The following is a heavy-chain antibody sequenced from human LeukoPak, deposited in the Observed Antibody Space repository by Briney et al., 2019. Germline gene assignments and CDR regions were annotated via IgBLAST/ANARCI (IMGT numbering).Heavy chain of an antibody. V-gene: IGHV1-8*03. CDR1: GYTFTSYD. CDR2: MNPNSGNT. CDR3: ARGWIATTGTDY. D-gene: IGHD1-1*01. Sequence: ASVKVSCKASGYTFTSYDINWVRQATGQGLEWMGWMNPNSGNTGYAQKFQGRVTITRNTSISTAYMELRRLRSDDTAVYYCARGWIATTGTDYWGQGTLVTVSS. J-gene: IGHJ4*02.